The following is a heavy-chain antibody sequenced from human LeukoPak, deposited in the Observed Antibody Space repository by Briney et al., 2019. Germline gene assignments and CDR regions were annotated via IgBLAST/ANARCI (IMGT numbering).Heavy chain of an antibody. CDR2: IWSGGINK. J-gene: IGHJ3*02. CDR3: AREISPSYSFDI. D-gene: IGHD2/OR15-2a*01. Sequence: GGSLRLSCAASGFTFSSYGMHWVRQAPGKGLEWVAVIWSGGINKYYADPAKGRFTISRDNSKNTLYLQMNSLRAEDTAVYYCAREISPSYSFDIWGQGTMVTVSS. CDR1: GFTFSSYG. V-gene: IGHV3-33*01.